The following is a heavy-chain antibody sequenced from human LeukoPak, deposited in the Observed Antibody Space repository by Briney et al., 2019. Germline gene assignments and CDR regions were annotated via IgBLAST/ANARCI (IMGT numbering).Heavy chain of an antibody. D-gene: IGHD3-3*01. Sequence: GGSLRLSCAASGFIFSDYYMSWLRRAPGKGLQWLSYISSSSDIIYYADSVKGRFTISRDNAKNSLYLQMNSLRVEDTAMYYCARDITVRGYYDFRNDYWGQGTLVTVSS. CDR1: GFIFSDYY. CDR2: ISSSSDII. CDR3: ARDITVRGYYDFRNDY. J-gene: IGHJ4*02. V-gene: IGHV3-11*01.